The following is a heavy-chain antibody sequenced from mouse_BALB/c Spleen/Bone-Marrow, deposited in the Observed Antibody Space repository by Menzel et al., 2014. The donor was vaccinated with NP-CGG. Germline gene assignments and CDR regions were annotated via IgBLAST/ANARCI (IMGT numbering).Heavy chain of an antibody. Sequence: QVQLQQSGPELVKPGASVKISCKASGYAFSSSWMNWVKQRPGQGLEWIGRIYPGDGDTNYNGKFEGKATLTADKSSSTAYMQLSSLTSVDSAVYFCASGSSSFAYWGQGTLVTVSA. CDR3: ASGSSSFAY. D-gene: IGHD1-1*01. V-gene: IGHV1-82*01. J-gene: IGHJ3*01. CDR2: IYPGDGDT. CDR1: GYAFSSSW.